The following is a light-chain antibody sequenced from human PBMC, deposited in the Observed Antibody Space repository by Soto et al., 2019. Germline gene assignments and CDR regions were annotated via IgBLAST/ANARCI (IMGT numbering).Light chain of an antibody. Sequence: QSVLTQPPSVSGAPGQRVTISCTGSSSNIGAGYDVHWYQQLPGTAPKLLIYGNSNRPSGVPDRFSGSKSGTSASLAITGLQAEDEADYYCQSYDSSLSGPYYVFGTGTKATVL. CDR3: QSYDSSLSGPYYV. CDR1: SSNIGAGYD. V-gene: IGLV1-40*01. J-gene: IGLJ1*01. CDR2: GNS.